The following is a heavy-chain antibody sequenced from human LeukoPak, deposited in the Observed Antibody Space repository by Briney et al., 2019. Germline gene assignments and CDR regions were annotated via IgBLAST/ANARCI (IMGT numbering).Heavy chain of an antibody. J-gene: IGHJ6*04. Sequence: GGSLRLSCAASGFTLSSYWMHWVRQTPGMGLVWVSRINSDGGSTSYADSVKGRFTISRDNSKNTLYLQMNSLRAEDTAVYYCAELGITMIGGVWGKGTTVTISS. V-gene: IGHV3-74*01. CDR2: INSDGGST. CDR1: GFTLSSYW. D-gene: IGHD3-10*02. CDR3: AELGITMIGGV.